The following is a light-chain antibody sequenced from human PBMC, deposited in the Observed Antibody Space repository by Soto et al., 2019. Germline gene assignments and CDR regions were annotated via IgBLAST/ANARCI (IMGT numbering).Light chain of an antibody. J-gene: IGKJ1*01. Sequence: DIQMTQSPSTLSASVGDRVTITCRASQSIDRWLAWYQQKPGKAPKLLMFDVSTLESGVPSRFSGSGFGTDFPPPFSGLRVVYFEIFSRKRFDGHPAFGQGTKGEI. CDR2: DVS. CDR1: QSIDRW. V-gene: IGKV1-5*01. CDR3: KRFDGHPA.